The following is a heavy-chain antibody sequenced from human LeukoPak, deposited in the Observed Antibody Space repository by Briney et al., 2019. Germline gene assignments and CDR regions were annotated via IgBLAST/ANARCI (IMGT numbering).Heavy chain of an antibody. D-gene: IGHD3-9*01. J-gene: IGHJ4*02. V-gene: IGHV1-18*01. Sequence: GSVRVSCKASGYTFTNYGISWGRQAPGQGVEGLGRISVYNGNTNYAQKLQGGVTITTETSTRTAYMEIRRLRDDGTSVYYCARMILLLGDVLTVPPRGFDYWGQGTLVTVSS. CDR2: ISVYNGNT. CDR1: GYTFTNYG. CDR3: ARMILLLGDVLTVPPRGFDY.